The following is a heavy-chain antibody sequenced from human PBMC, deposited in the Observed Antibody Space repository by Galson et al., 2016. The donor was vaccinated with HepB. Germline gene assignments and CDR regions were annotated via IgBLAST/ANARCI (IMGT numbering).Heavy chain of an antibody. CDR3: AKRVLYCSASKCYYYFFDY. Sequence: SLRLSCAASGFTFGSHTMNWVRQAAGKGLEWVSSITSNAGSTYYADSVTGRFTTSRDNSENTLFMHMNSLRAEDTAVYYCAKRVLYCSASKCYYYFFDYWGQGTLVTVSS. J-gene: IGHJ4*02. D-gene: IGHD2-15*01. V-gene: IGHV3-23*01. CDR2: ITSNAGST. CDR1: GFTFGSHT.